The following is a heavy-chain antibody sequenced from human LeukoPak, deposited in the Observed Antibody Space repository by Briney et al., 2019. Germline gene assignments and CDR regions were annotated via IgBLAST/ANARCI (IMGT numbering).Heavy chain of an antibody. J-gene: IGHJ5*02. D-gene: IGHD3-10*01. CDR3: ARVYYYGSGTLDWFDP. V-gene: IGHV4-39*07. CDR1: GDSISSSTYY. CDR2: IYYSGST. Sequence: PSETLSLTCTVSGDSISSSTYYWGWIRQSPGNGLEWIGSIYYSGSTYYNPSLKSRVTISVDTSRNQFSLRLTSVTAADTAVYYCARVYYYGSGTLDWFDPWGQGTLVTVSS.